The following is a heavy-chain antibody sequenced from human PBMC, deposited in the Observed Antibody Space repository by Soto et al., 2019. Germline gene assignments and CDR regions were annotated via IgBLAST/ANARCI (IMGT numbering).Heavy chain of an antibody. Sequence: GGSLRLSCAASGFTFSSYAMSWVRQAPGKGLEWVSAISGSGGSTYYADSVKGRFTISRDNSKNTLYLQMNSLRAEDTAVYYCDGSGSYYKRGLYYFDYWGQGTLVTVSS. CDR2: ISGSGGST. CDR3: DGSGSYYKRGLYYFDY. V-gene: IGHV3-23*01. J-gene: IGHJ4*02. D-gene: IGHD3-10*01. CDR1: GFTFSSYA.